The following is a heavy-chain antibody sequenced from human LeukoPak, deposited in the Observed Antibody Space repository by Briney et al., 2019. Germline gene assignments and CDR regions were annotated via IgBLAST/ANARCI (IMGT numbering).Heavy chain of an antibody. CDR3: AKVDIVVVPAATRFDY. J-gene: IGHJ4*02. V-gene: IGHV3-23*01. Sequence: GGSLRLSCAASGFTFSSYAMTWVRQAPGKGLEWVSSITGGGYSTYYADSVKGRFTISRDNSGNTLFLHMDSLRAEDTAVYYCAKVDIVVVPAATRFDYWGQGTLVTVSS. D-gene: IGHD2-2*03. CDR1: GFTFSSYA. CDR2: ITGGGYST.